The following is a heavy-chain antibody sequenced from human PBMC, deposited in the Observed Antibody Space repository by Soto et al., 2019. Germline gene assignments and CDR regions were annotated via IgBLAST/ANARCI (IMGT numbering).Heavy chain of an antibody. D-gene: IGHD6-19*01. CDR3: ARARGSGWSRY. CDR1: GYTFTSYD. V-gene: IGHV1-8*01. CDR2: MNPTNGNT. J-gene: IGHJ4*02. Sequence: GASVKVSCKASGYTFTSYDINWVRQATGQGLEWMGWMNPTNGNTGYAQKFQGRVTMTRNTSISTAYMELRSLRSDDTAVYYCARARGSGWSRYWGQGTLVTVSS.